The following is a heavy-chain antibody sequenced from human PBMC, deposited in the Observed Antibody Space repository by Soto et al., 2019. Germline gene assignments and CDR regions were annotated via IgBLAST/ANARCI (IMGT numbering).Heavy chain of an antibody. CDR2: INSDGRST. J-gene: IGHJ6*02. Sequence: EVQLVESGGGLVQPGGSLRLSCAASGFTFSTYWIHWVRKAPGKELVWVSRINSDGRSTNYADSVKGRFTISRDNAKNTLLLQMNRLRAEDTAVYYCARDRWGGRRDMDVWGQGTTVTVSS. CDR1: GFTFSTYW. CDR3: ARDRWGGRRDMDV. V-gene: IGHV3-74*01. D-gene: IGHD3-16*01.